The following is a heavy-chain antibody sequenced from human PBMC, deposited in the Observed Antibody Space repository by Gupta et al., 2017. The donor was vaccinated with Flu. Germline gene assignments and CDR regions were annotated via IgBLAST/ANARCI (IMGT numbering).Heavy chain of an antibody. J-gene: IGHJ5*02. V-gene: IGHV3-9*01. Sequence: EVQLVEYGGGLVQPGRSLRPSCAASGFTFGDSAMHWVRKAPGKGLEWVSGISWNSGSIGYADSVKGRFTISRDNAKNSLYLQMNSLRAEDTALYYCAKGGHDYSNWFDPWGQGTLVTVSS. CDR3: AKGGHDYSNWFDP. CDR2: ISWNSGSI. D-gene: IGHD4-11*01. CDR1: GFTFGDSA.